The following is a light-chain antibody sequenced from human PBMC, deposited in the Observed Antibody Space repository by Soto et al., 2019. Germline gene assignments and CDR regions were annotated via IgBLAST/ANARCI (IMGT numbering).Light chain of an antibody. CDR2: GAS. CDR1: QSVSSN. V-gene: IGKV3-15*01. J-gene: IGKJ4*01. CDR3: QQYNKWPPVT. Sequence: EMVMTQSPATLSVSPGERATLSCRASQSVSSNLAWYQQKPGQAPRLLIYGASTRATGIPARFSGSGSGTEFTLTISSLQSEDFAVYYCQQYNKWPPVTFGGGTKVDIK.